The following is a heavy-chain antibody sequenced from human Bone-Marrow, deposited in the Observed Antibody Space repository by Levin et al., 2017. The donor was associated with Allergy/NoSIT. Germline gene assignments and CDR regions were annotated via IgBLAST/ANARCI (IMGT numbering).Heavy chain of an antibody. D-gene: IGHD2-2*01. CDR1: GFDFSDSF. V-gene: IGHV3-11*01. CDR3: ARHGAGTRAALPS. Sequence: GGSLRLSCAASGFDFSDSFMSWVRQAPGKGPEWLSYISSRSDIIHYADSLKGRFTISRDNARNSLYLQMNSLGAEDTAIYYCARHGAGTRAALPSWGQGTPVTVSS. CDR2: ISSRSDII. J-gene: IGHJ5*02.